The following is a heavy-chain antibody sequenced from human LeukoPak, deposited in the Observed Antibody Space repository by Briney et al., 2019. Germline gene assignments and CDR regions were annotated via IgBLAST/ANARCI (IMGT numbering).Heavy chain of an antibody. CDR1: GYSISSGYY. CDR2: IYHSGST. D-gene: IGHD2-8*02. V-gene: IGHV4-38-2*02. Sequence: SETLSLTCTVSGYSISSGYYWGWIRQPPGKGLEWIGSIYHSGSTYYNPSLKSRVTISVDTSKNQFSLKLSSVTAADTAVYYCARESLVHLIPDWGQGTLVTVSS. J-gene: IGHJ4*02. CDR3: ARESLVHLIPD.